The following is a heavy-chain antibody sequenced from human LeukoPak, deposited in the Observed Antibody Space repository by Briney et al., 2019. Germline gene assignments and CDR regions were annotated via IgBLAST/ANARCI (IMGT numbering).Heavy chain of an antibody. CDR3: AHIARYRGNDY. V-gene: IGHV3-23*01. D-gene: IGHD3-16*02. J-gene: IGHJ4*02. CDR2: ISGSGGST. Sequence: GGSLRLSCAASGFTFSSYAMSWVRQAPGKGLEWVSAISGSGGSTYYADSVKGRFTISRDNAKNSLYLQMNSLRAEDTAVYYCAHIARYRGNDYWGQGTLVTVSS. CDR1: GFTFSSYA.